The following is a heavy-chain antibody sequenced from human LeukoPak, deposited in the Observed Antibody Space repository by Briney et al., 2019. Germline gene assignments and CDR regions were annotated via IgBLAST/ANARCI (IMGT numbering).Heavy chain of an antibody. V-gene: IGHV4-59*10. D-gene: IGHD3-9*01. Sequence: SETLSLTCAVYGGSFSGYYWSWIRQPAGKGLEWIGRIYTSGSTNYNPSLKSRVTMSVGTSKNQFSLKLSSVTAADTAVYYCASTKILTGVYYFDYWGQGTLVTVSS. CDR1: GGSFSGYY. CDR2: IYTSGST. J-gene: IGHJ4*02. CDR3: ASTKILTGVYYFDY.